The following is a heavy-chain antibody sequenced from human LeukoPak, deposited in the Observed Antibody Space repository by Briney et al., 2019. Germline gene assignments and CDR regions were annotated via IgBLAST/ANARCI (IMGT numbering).Heavy chain of an antibody. J-gene: IGHJ6*02. Sequence: GGSLRLSCAASGFTFDDYGMSWVRQAPGKGLEWVSGINWNGGSTGYADSAKGRFTISRDNAKNSLYLQMNSLRAEDTALYHCARGAPAYDSSGYYYYYYGMDVWGQGTTVTVSS. CDR1: GFTFDDYG. CDR3: ARGAPAYDSSGYYYYYYGMDV. CDR2: INWNGGST. D-gene: IGHD3-22*01. V-gene: IGHV3-20*01.